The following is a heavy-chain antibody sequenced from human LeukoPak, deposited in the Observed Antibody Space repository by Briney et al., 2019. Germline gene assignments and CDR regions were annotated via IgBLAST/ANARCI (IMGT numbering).Heavy chain of an antibody. V-gene: IGHV3-23*01. Sequence: GGSLRLSCAASGSTFSTYAMHWVRQAPGMGLEWVSVITGSGGNTYYADSAKGRFTISKDNSKNTVYLQMSSLRVDDTAVYYCAKAASSSWPSYYYGMDVWGQGTTVTVSS. CDR2: ITGSGGNT. CDR3: AKAASSSWPSYYYGMDV. D-gene: IGHD6-13*01. CDR1: GSTFSTYA. J-gene: IGHJ6*02.